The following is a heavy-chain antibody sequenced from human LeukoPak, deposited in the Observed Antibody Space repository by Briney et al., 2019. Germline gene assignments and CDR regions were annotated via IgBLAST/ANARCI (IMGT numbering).Heavy chain of an antibody. J-gene: IGHJ3*02. D-gene: IGHD1-14*01. CDR3: ATPSNPDAFDI. CDR2: IYYSGST. V-gene: IGHV4-59*01. Sequence: KSSETLSLTCTVSGGSISSYYWSWIRQPPGKGLEWIGYIYYSGSTNYNPSLKSRVTISVDTSKNQFPLKLSSVTAADTAVYYCATPSNPDAFDIWGQGTMVTVSS. CDR1: GGSISSYY.